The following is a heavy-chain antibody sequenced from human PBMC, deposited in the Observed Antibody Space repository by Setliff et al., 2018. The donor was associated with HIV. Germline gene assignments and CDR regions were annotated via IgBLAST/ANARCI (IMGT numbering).Heavy chain of an antibody. CDR1: GFTFSNAW. D-gene: IGHD2-21*01. Sequence: GGSLRLSCAASGFTFSNAWMSWVRQAPGKGLEWVGRIKSKSDDGTTDYAAPAKGILTIAREDSKNTLYLQMKSLQTEDTDVYYCTTDAKTVVATGYWGQGTLVTVSS. V-gene: IGHV3-15*01. CDR2: IKSKSDDGTT. CDR3: TTDAKTVVATGY. J-gene: IGHJ4*02.